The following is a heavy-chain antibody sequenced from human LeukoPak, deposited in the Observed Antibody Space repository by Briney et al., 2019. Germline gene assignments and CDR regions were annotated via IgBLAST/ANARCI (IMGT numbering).Heavy chain of an antibody. Sequence: ASVKVSCKASGYIFTGYYMHWVRQAPRQGLEWMGWINPNSGGTNYAQKFQGRVTMTRDTSISTAYMELSRLRSDDTAVYYCARARRVVVVPAAPYFDYWGQGTLVTVSS. D-gene: IGHD2-2*01. CDR2: INPNSGGT. CDR1: GYIFTGYY. CDR3: ARARRVVVVPAAPYFDY. V-gene: IGHV1-2*02. J-gene: IGHJ4*02.